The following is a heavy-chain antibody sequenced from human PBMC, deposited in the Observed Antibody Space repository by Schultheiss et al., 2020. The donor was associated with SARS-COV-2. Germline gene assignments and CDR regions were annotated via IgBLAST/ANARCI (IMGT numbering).Heavy chain of an antibody. Sequence: GSLRLSCTVSGGSISSSSYYWGWIRQPPGKGLEWIGRIYTSGSTNYNPSLKSRVTMSVDTSKNQFSLKLSSVTAADTAVYYCAREEVRGVITRFDYWGQGTLVTVSS. CDR2: IYTSGST. V-gene: IGHV4-61*05. CDR1: GGSISSSSYY. J-gene: IGHJ4*02. CDR3: AREEVRGVITRFDY. D-gene: IGHD3-10*01.